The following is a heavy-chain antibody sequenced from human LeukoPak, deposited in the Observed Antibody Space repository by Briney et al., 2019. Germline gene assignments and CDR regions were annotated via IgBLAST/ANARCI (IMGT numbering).Heavy chain of an antibody. Sequence: ASVKVSCKASGYTFTSYEINWVRQATGQGLEWMGWINPNSGNTGYAQKFQGRVTMTRNTCISTAYMELSSLRSEDTAVYYCARVIVPNWFDPWGREPWSPSPQ. V-gene: IGHV1-8*01. CDR3: ARVIVPNWFDP. CDR2: INPNSGNT. J-gene: IGHJ5*02. D-gene: IGHD3-22*01. CDR1: GYTFTSYE.